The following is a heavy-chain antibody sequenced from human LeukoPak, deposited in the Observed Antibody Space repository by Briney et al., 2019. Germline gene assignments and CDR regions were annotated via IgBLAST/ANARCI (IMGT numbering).Heavy chain of an antibody. J-gene: IGHJ6*02. D-gene: IGHD3-3*01. Sequence: QSGGSLRLSCSASGFTFSSYAMHWVRQAPGKGLEYVSAISSNGGSTYYADSVKGRFTISRDNSKNTLYLQMNSLRAEDTAVYFCARRGSEWNSYFYPMDVWGQGTTVTVSS. CDR2: ISSNGGST. V-gene: IGHV3-64*04. CDR3: ARRGSEWNSYFYPMDV. CDR1: GFTFSSYA.